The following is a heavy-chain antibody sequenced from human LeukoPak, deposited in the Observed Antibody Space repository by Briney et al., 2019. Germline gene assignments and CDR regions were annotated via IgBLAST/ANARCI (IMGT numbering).Heavy chain of an antibody. CDR1: GGSIRSSSYI. J-gene: IGHJ6*03. D-gene: IGHD2-2*01. CDR2: IYYSGST. V-gene: IGHV4-39*07. CDR3: ARELEDIVVVPAALNYYYYYYMDV. Sequence: SETLSPTCTVSGGSIRSSSYIWDWIRQPPGKGLEWIGSIYYSGSTYYNPSLKSRVTISVDTSKNQFSLKLSSVTAADTAVYYCARELEDIVVVPAALNYYYYYYMDVWGKGTTVTVSS.